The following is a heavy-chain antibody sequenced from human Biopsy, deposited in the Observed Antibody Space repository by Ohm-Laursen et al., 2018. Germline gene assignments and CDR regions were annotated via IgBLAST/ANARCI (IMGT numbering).Heavy chain of an antibody. D-gene: IGHD1-1*01. V-gene: IGHV4-59*07. CDR2: ISKGGDT. CDR1: GGSITDDY. CDR3: ARLYRLDDYWNDDPPDAFDV. J-gene: IGHJ3*01. Sequence: SDTLSLTCTVSGGSITDDYWSWIRQSPGKGLEWIGFISKGGDTTYNPSLRGRVAISVDTSENQFSLKLSSVTAADTAIFFCARLYRLDDYWNDDPPDAFDVWGQGTRVTVSS.